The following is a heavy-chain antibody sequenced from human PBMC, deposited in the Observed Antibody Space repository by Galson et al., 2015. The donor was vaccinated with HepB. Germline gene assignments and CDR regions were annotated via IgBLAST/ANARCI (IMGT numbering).Heavy chain of an antibody. Sequence: SLRLSCAASGFTFSSYSMNWVRQAPGKGLEWVSSISSSSSYIYYADSVKGRFTIPRDNAKNSLYLQMNSLRAEDTAVYYCARDYDPAVLAAADYWGQGTLVTVSS. D-gene: IGHD6-13*01. CDR1: GFTFSSYS. CDR3: ARDYDPAVLAAADY. CDR2: ISSSSSYI. J-gene: IGHJ4*02. V-gene: IGHV3-21*01.